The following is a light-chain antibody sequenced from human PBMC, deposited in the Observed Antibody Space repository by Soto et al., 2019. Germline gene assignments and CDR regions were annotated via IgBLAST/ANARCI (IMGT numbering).Light chain of an antibody. V-gene: IGKV3-20*01. J-gene: IGKJ2*01. CDR1: QSVSSSY. Sequence: EIVLTQSPGTLSLSPGERATLSCRASQSVSSSYLALYQQKPGQAPRLLIYGASSRATVIPDRFSGSGSGTDFTLTISRLEPEDFAVYYCQQYGSSPLTFGQGTKLEIK. CDR2: GAS. CDR3: QQYGSSPLT.